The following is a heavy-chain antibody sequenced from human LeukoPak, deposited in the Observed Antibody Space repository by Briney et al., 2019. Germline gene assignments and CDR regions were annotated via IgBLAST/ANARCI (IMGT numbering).Heavy chain of an antibody. D-gene: IGHD3-16*02. CDR2: IYHRGST. CDR1: GDSIAGSNW. J-gene: IGHJ5*02. CDR3: ARNGRSMITFGGVIAPNWFDP. V-gene: IGHV4-4*02. Sequence: SGTLSLTCAVSGDSIAGSNWWSWVRQAPGKGLEWVGEIYHRGSTNYNPSLKSRVTISGDKSKNQFSLKLSSVTAADTAVYYCARNGRSMITFGGVIAPNWFDPWGQGTLVTVSS.